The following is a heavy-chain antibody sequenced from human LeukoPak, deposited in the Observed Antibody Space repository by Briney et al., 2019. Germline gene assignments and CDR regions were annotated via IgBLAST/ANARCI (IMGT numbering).Heavy chain of an antibody. CDR2: IIPVFGTA. J-gene: IGHJ4*02. CDR3: ARKATVNSFDY. CDR1: GGTFSSYA. Sequence: ASVKLSCTASGGTFSSYAISWVRQAPGKGLEWVGRIIPVFGTANYADTVQGRFTITTDESKSTAYMELSSLRTEETAVNYCARKATVNSFDYWGQGTLVTVSS. V-gene: IGHV1-69*05. D-gene: IGHD4-17*01.